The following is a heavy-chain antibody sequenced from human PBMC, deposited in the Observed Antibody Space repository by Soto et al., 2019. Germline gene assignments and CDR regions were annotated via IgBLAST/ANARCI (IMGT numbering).Heavy chain of an antibody. D-gene: IGHD2-8*01. V-gene: IGHV4-31*03. J-gene: IGHJ5*02. CDR1: GGYISSGGYY. CDR2: IYYSGST. CDR3: ARVLPYCTNGVCSAPKRWFDP. Sequence: SETLSLTCTVSGGYISSGGYYWSWIRQHPGKGLEWIGYIYYSGSTYYNPSLKSRVTISVDTSKNQFSLKLSSVTAADTAVYYCARVLPYCTNGVCSAPKRWFDPWGQGTLVTVSS.